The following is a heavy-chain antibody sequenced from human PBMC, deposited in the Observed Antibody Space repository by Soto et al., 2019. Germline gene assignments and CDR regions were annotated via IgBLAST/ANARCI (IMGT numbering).Heavy chain of an antibody. Sequence: ASVNVSVKTSGFTFSNSAVQWVRQARGQRLEWIGWIIVGGGGTKYAQEFQGRLTITRDVSTNTAYMGLRGLRSEDTAMCYCAAELCSGIGCCSFDDWG. V-gene: IGHV1-58*01. CDR3: AAELCSGIGCCSFDD. CDR1: GFTFSNSA. D-gene: IGHD2-15*01. J-gene: IGHJ3*01. CDR2: IIVGGGGT.